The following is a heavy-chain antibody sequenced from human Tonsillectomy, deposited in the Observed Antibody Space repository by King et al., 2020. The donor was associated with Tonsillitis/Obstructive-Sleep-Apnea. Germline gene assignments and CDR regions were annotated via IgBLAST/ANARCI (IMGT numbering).Heavy chain of an antibody. V-gene: IGHV4-59*01. J-gene: IGHJ3*02. CDR3: ARDRLPMTIFGDPDRGGFDI. D-gene: IGHD3-3*01. CDR2: IYYSGSP. CDR1: GGSISSYY. Sequence: QLQESGPGLVKPSETLSLTCTVSGGSISSYYWSWIRQPPGKELEWIGYIYYSGSPNYNPSLKSRVTISVDTSKNQFSLKLSSVTAADTAVYYCARDRLPMTIFGDPDRGGFDIWGQGKMVTVSS.